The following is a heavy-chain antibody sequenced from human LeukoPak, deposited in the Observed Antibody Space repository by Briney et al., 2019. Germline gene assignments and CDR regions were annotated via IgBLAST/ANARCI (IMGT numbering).Heavy chain of an antibody. Sequence: GGSLRLSCAASGFTFSSYSMNWVRQAPGKGLEWVAVIWYDGSNKYYADSVKGRFTISRDNSKNTLYLQMNSLRAEDTAVYYCARDPPTIAAAGTGLDPWGQGTLVTVSS. CDR1: GFTFSSYS. D-gene: IGHD6-13*01. J-gene: IGHJ5*02. CDR3: ARDPPTIAAAGTGLDP. V-gene: IGHV3-33*08. CDR2: IWYDGSNK.